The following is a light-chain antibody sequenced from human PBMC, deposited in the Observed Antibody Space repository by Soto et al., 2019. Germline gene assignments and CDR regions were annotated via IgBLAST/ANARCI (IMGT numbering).Light chain of an antibody. V-gene: IGLV2-8*01. Sequence: QSALTQPPSASGSPGQSVTISCTGTSSDVGGYNYVSWYQQHPGKAPKLMIYEVSKRPSGVPDRFSGSKSGNTASLTVSGLQAEDEADYYCSSYAGSNNYVFGTRTKLTVL. CDR3: SSYAGSNNYV. CDR1: SSDVGGYNY. J-gene: IGLJ1*01. CDR2: EVS.